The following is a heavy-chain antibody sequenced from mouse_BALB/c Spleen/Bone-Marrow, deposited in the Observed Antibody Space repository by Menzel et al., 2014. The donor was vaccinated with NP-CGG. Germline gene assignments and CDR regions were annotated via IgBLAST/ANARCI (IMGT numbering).Heavy chain of an antibody. CDR3: ARVIYWYFDV. CDR2: VLPGSGST. Sequence: LVESGAELMKPGASVKISCMATGCTFSNYWIEWIKQRPGHGPEWIGEVLPGSGSTDYNENFKGKATFTADTSSNTAYMQLSSLTSADSAVYYCARVIYWYFDVWGAGTAVTISS. CDR1: GCTFSNYW. V-gene: IGHV1-9*01. J-gene: IGHJ1*01.